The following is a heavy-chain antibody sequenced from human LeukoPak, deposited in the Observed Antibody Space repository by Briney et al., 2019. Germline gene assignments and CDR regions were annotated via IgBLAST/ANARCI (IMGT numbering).Heavy chain of an antibody. D-gene: IGHD3-9*01. CDR3: ATVGVYDILTGYFDY. Sequence: GGSLRLSCAASGFTFSSYWMSWVRQAPGKGLEWVANIKQDGSEKYYVDSVKGRFTIPRDNAKNSLYLQMNSLRAEDTAVYYCATVGVYDILTGYFDYWGQGTLVTVSS. V-gene: IGHV3-7*01. J-gene: IGHJ4*02. CDR1: GFTFSSYW. CDR2: IKQDGSEK.